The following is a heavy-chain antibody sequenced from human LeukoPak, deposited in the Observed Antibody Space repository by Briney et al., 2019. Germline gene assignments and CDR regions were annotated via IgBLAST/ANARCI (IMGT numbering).Heavy chain of an antibody. CDR2: ISAYNGNT. J-gene: IGHJ4*02. V-gene: IGHV1-18*01. Sequence: PGGSLRLSCKASGYTFTSYGISWVRQAPGQGLEWMGWISAYNGNTNYAQKLQGRVTMTTDTSTSTAYMELRSLRSDDTAVYYCARESCSGGSCYSAYFDYWGQETLVTVSS. CDR1: GYTFTSYG. D-gene: IGHD2-15*01. CDR3: ARESCSGGSCYSAYFDY.